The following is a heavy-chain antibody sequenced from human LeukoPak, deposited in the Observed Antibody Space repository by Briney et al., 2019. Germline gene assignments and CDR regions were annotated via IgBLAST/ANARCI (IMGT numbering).Heavy chain of an antibody. CDR3: ARNYFDSPFDP. V-gene: IGHV4-39*07. D-gene: IGHD3-22*01. CDR2: LYSTTGST. Sequence: SETLSLTCNVSGGSMSGGGYYWGWIRQPPGKGLDWVGSLYSTTGSTYYNPSLKSRVSISLDTSKNQFSLSLTSVTAADTAVYFCARNYFDSPFDPWGQGTLVTVSS. J-gene: IGHJ5*02. CDR1: GGSMSGGGYY.